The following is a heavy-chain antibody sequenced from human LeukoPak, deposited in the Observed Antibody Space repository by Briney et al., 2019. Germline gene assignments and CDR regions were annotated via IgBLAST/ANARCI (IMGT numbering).Heavy chain of an antibody. CDR2: IYYTGST. CDR3: ARDLGDFDSSRYFDL. J-gene: IGHJ2*01. Sequence: SQTLSLTCTVSGGSISSGDYYWSWIRQPPGKGLEWIGYIYYTGSTYHNPSLKSRVTISVDTSKNQFSLKLSSVTAADTAVYYCARDLGDFDSSRYFDLWGRGTLVTVSS. CDR1: GGSISSGDYY. D-gene: IGHD3-22*01. V-gene: IGHV4-30-4*01.